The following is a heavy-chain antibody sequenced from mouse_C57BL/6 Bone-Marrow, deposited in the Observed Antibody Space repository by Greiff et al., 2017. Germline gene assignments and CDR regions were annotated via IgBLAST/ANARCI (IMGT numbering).Heavy chain of an antibody. CDR1: GYTFTSYW. J-gene: IGHJ1*03. Sequence: QVQLQQPGAELVKPGASVKLSCKASGYTFTSYWMQWVKQRPGQGLEWIGEIDPSDSYTNYNQTFKGKATLTVDTSSSTAYMQLSSLTSEDSAVYYCARRDGYPWYFDVWGTGTTVTGSS. CDR2: IDPSDSYT. CDR3: ARRDGYPWYFDV. V-gene: IGHV1-50*01. D-gene: IGHD2-3*01.